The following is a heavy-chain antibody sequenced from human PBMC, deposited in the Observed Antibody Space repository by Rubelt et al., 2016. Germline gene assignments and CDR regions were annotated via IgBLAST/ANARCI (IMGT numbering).Heavy chain of an antibody. CDR2: IIPSFGTA. CDR3: ARGRPMGSGSYVGDV. Sequence: QVQLVQSGAEVKKPGSSVKVSCKASGGTFSSYAISWVRQAPGQGLEWMGGIIPSFGTANYAQKFQGRVTITADESTSPAYMELSSLRSDDTAVYYCARGRPMGSGSYVGDVWGQGTTVTVSS. J-gene: IGHJ6*02. D-gene: IGHD3-10*01. CDR1: GGTFSSYA. V-gene: IGHV1-69*01.